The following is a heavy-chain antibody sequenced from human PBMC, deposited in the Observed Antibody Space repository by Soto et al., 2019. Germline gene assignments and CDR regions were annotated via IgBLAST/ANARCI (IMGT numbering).Heavy chain of an antibody. D-gene: IGHD2-15*01. J-gene: IGHJ6*02. CDR3: AHKGGRGAGMDV. CDR2: IYWDNDK. V-gene: IGHV2-5*02. Sequence: SGPTLVNPTHTLTLTCNFSGFSVSTSGVGVAWIRQSPGKALEWLALIYWDNDKRYSPILQSRVTITKDTSKNQVFLTMTNMDPVDTATYYCAHKGGRGAGMDVWGQGTTVTVSS. CDR1: GFSVSTSGVG.